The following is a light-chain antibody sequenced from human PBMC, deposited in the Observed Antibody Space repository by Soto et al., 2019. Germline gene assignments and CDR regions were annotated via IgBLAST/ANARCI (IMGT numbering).Light chain of an antibody. Sequence: DVVMTQSPLSLPVTLGQPASISCRSSQSLVHSDGNTYLNWFQQRPGQSPRRLIYKVSNRDSGVPDRFSGSGSGTDFTLTISRLEPEDFAVYYCQQYGSSPLTVGGGTKVDIK. V-gene: IGKV2-30*02. CDR3: QQYGSSPLT. CDR1: QSLVHSDGNTY. J-gene: IGKJ4*01. CDR2: KVS.